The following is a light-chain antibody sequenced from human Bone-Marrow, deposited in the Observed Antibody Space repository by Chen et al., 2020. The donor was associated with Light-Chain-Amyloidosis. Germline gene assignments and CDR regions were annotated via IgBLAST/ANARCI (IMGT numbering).Light chain of an antibody. J-gene: IGLJ1*01. CDR2: RNN. V-gene: IGLV1-47*01. CDR3: AVREDSVGGQV. Sequence: QSVLTQPPSASGTPGQRVTISCSGASSNIGINYVYWYQHFPGAAPNLLIHRNNHRPSGVPARFAASKCGTRAFLDGRGLRSEDEADYYCAVREDSVGGQVFGPGAEVP. CDR1: SSNIGINY.